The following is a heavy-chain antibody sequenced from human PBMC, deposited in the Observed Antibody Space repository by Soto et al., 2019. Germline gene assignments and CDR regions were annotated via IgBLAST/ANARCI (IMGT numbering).Heavy chain of an antibody. J-gene: IGHJ5*02. CDR2: IIPIFGPA. V-gene: IGHV1-69*01. Sequence: QVQLVQSGAEVKKPGSSVKVSCKASGGTFSSYAISWVRQAPGQGLEWMGGIIPIFGPANYAQKFQGRVTITADESTSTASLELSSLRSEETAVYYCAREMGATLTWFEPWGQGTRVTVSS. D-gene: IGHD1-26*01. CDR1: GGTFSSYA. CDR3: AREMGATLTWFEP.